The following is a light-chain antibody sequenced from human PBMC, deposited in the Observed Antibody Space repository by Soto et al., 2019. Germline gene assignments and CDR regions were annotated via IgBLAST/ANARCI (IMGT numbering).Light chain of an antibody. CDR3: QQYNNGPS. J-gene: IGKJ3*01. Sequence: EIVMTQSPATLSVSPGERATLSCRASQSVSSNLAWYQQKPGQAPRLLIYGASTRATGIPARFSGSGSGTEFTLTISSLQSEDFGIYYCQQYNNGPSFGPGTKVDIK. CDR2: GAS. CDR1: QSVSSN. V-gene: IGKV3-15*01.